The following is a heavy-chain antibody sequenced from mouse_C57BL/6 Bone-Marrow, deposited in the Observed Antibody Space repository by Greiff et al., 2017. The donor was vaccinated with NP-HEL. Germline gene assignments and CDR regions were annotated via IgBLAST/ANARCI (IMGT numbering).Heavy chain of an antibody. D-gene: IGHD1-1*01. Sequence: QVQLQQSGAELVKPGASVKLSCKASGYTFTEYTIHWVKQRSGQGLEWIGWFYPGSGSIQYNENFKDKATLTADKSSSTVYMDLSRLTSKDSAVYFCARHGDYFGSSYGYFDVWGTGTTVTVSS. V-gene: IGHV1-62-2*01. CDR3: ARHGDYFGSSYGYFDV. CDR1: GYTFTEYT. CDR2: FYPGSGSI. J-gene: IGHJ1*03.